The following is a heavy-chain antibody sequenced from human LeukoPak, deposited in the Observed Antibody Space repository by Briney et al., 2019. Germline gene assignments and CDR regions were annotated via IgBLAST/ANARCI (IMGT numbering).Heavy chain of an antibody. V-gene: IGHV6-1*01. CDR2: TYYTSKWIT. D-gene: IGHD3-9*01. J-gene: IGHJ1*01. Sequence: SQTLSLTCAISGDSVSSTTTAWNWIRQSPSRGLEWLGRTYYTSKWITDYAVSVKGRITVNPNTSNNQFSLQLNSVTPEDTAVYYCARDSSEFRSLIFHWGQGTLVTVSS. CDR3: ARDSSEFRSLIFH. CDR1: GDSVSSTTTA.